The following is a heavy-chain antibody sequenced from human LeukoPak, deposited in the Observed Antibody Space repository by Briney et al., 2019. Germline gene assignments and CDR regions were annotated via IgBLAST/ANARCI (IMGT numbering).Heavy chain of an antibody. CDR2: ISRSGTTI. Sequence: GGSLRLSCAASGFTFSSYEMNWVRQAPGRGLEWVSFISRSGTTIYYADSVKGRFTISRDNAKNSLYLQMNSLRAEDTAVYYCASQGGYCSGGSCTGRDYWGQGTLVTVSS. V-gene: IGHV3-48*03. J-gene: IGHJ4*02. CDR1: GFTFSSYE. CDR3: ASQGGYCSGGSCTGRDY. D-gene: IGHD2-15*01.